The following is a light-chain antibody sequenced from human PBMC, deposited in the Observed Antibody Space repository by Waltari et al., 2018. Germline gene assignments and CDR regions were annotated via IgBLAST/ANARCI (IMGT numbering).Light chain of an antibody. J-gene: IGLJ2*01. V-gene: IGLV2-11*01. Sequence: QSALTQPRSVPGAPGQSVTIPCPGTSSDVGGYNYVYWYQQHPGKAPKLMIYDVSKRPSGVPDRFSGSKSGNTASLTISGLQAEDEAEYYCCSYAGSYSVVFGGGTKLTVL. CDR2: DVS. CDR1: SSDVGGYNY. CDR3: CSYAGSYSVV.